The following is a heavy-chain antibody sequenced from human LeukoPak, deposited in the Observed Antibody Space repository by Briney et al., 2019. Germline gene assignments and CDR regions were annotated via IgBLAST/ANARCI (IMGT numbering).Heavy chain of an antibody. CDR1: GGTFSSYA. J-gene: IGHJ5*02. Sequence: ASVKVYCKASGGTFSSYAISWVRQAPGQGLEWMGGIIPIFGTANYAQKFQGRVTITTDESTSTAYMELSSLRSEDTAVYYCARDGLSSIAARGGLNWFDPWGQGTLVTVSS. CDR2: IIPIFGTA. V-gene: IGHV1-69*05. D-gene: IGHD6-6*01. CDR3: ARDGLSSIAARGGLNWFDP.